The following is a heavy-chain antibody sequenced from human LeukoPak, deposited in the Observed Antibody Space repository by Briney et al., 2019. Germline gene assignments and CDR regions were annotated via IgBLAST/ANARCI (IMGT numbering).Heavy chain of an antibody. Sequence: PSETLSLTCVVSRFSISSGYYWGWIRQSPGKGLEWIGSVYHSGSTSYNPSLKSRLTISVDTSKNQFSLKLSSVTAADTAIYYCARDLVTSTYNWFDPWGQGTLVTVSP. D-gene: IGHD2-21*02. CDR1: RFSISSGYY. CDR2: VYHSGST. CDR3: ARDLVTSTYNWFDP. J-gene: IGHJ5*02. V-gene: IGHV4-38-2*02.